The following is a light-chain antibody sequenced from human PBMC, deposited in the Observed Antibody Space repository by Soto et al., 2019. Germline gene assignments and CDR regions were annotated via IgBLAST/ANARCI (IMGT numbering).Light chain of an antibody. CDR1: QSISSW. V-gene: IGKV1-5*03. CDR3: QQYNSYPWT. J-gene: IGKJ1*01. CDR2: KAS. Sequence: DIQMTQSPSTLSASVEDRVTITCRDSQSISSWLAWYQQKPGKAPKLLIYKASSLESGVPSRFSGSGSGTAFTLTISSLQPDDFATYYCQQYNSYPWTFGQGTKVEIK.